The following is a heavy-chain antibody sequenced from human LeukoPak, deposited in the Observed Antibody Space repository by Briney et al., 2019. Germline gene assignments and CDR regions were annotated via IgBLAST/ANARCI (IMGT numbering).Heavy chain of an antibody. D-gene: IGHD3-10*01. Sequence: PGGSLRLSCAASGFTFSGYSMNWVRQAPGKGLEWVSYIGGSSISIYYADSVKGRFTISRDNAKNSLYLQMNSLRAEDSAVYYCARVGFGSGNFYPSYGMDVWGQGTTVTVSS. CDR2: IGGSSISI. CDR3: ARVGFGSGNFYPSYGMDV. V-gene: IGHV3-48*01. J-gene: IGHJ6*02. CDR1: GFTFSGYS.